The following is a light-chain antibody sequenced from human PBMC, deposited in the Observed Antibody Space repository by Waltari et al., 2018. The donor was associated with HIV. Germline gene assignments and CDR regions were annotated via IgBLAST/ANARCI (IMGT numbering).Light chain of an antibody. Sequence: EIGLTQSPATLSLSPGETATLSCRASQTVSTFLAWYQQKPGQSPRLLISGVSARAPGIPVRFSGSGSETDFTLTISGLEPDDFAVYFCQQRKYLYTFGQGTKVEI. CDR2: GVS. CDR1: QTVSTF. CDR3: QQRKYLYT. J-gene: IGKJ2*01. V-gene: IGKV3-11*01.